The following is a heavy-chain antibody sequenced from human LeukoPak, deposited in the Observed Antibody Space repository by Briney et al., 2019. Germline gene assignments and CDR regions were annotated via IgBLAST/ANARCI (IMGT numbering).Heavy chain of an antibody. CDR3: ARLSCSSTSCYYYYGMDV. V-gene: IGHV5-51*01. Sequence: GESLKISCKGSAYSFTFTSYWLAWVRQMPGKGLEWMGIISPGDSDTRYSPSFQGHVTISADKSISTAYLQWSSLKASDTAMYYCARLSCSSTSCYYYYGMDVWGQGTTVTVSS. CDR1: AYSFTFTSYW. D-gene: IGHD2-2*01. J-gene: IGHJ6*02. CDR2: ISPGDSDT.